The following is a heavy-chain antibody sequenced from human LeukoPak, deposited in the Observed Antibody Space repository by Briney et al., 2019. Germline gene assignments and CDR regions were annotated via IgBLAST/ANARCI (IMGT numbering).Heavy chain of an antibody. CDR3: ARVGCSSTSCHFDY. CDR1: GFTFSSYW. V-gene: IGHV3-7*01. J-gene: IGHJ4*02. Sequence: GGSLRLSCAASGFTFSSYWMSWVRQAPGKGLEWVANIKQDGSEKYYVDSVKGRFTISRDNAKNSLYLQMNSLRAEDTAVYYCARVGCSSTSCHFDYWGQGTLVTVSS. D-gene: IGHD2-2*01. CDR2: IKQDGSEK.